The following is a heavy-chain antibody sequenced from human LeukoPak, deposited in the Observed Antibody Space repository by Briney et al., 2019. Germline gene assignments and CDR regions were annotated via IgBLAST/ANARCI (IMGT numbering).Heavy chain of an antibody. CDR3: ARAAAAGTGWWFDP. Sequence: ASVKVSCKASGYTFTGYYIHWVRQAPGQGLEWMGWISAYNGNTNYAQKLQGRVTMTTDTSTSTAYMELRSLRSDDTAVYYCARAAAAGTGWWFDPWGQGTLVTVSS. CDR2: ISAYNGNT. V-gene: IGHV1-18*04. CDR1: GYTFTGYY. D-gene: IGHD6-13*01. J-gene: IGHJ5*02.